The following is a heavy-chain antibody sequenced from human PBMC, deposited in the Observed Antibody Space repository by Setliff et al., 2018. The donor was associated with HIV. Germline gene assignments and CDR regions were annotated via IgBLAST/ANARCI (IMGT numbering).Heavy chain of an antibody. D-gene: IGHD4-17*01. V-gene: IGHV4-38-2*02. Sequence: LSLTCTVSGDSVSSGSYYWSWIRQPPGKGLEWIGSIYHSGSTYYNPSLKSRVTISIDTSNNQISLRLSSVTAADTAMYYCVRDDYGYNGKGFDYWGPGTLVTVSS. CDR2: IYHSGST. J-gene: IGHJ4*02. CDR3: VRDDYGYNGKGFDY. CDR1: GDSVSSGSYY.